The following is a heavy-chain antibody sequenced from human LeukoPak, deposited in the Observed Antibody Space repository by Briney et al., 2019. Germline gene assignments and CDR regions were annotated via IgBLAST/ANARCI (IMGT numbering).Heavy chain of an antibody. Sequence: SETLSLTCTVSGGSISSYYWSWIRQPPGKGLEWLGSFDYSGSTYYKPSLKSRVTISVDTSKNQFSLKLSSVTAADTAVYYCARLVVSTWYHEVLLGRDYWGQGTLVTVSS. CDR1: GGSISSYY. D-gene: IGHD6-13*01. CDR2: FDYSGST. J-gene: IGHJ4*02. CDR3: ARLVVSTWYHEVLLGRDY. V-gene: IGHV4-59*05.